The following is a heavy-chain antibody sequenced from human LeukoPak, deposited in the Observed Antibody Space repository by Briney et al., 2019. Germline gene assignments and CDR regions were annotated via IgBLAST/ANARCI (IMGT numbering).Heavy chain of an antibody. J-gene: IGHJ6*03. V-gene: IGHV4-59*12. Sequence: SETLSLTCTVSGGSISSYYWSWIRQPPGKGLEWIGYIYYSGSTNYNPSLKSRVTISVDTSKNRFSLKLNSVTAADTAVYYCARDRRYMDVWGKGTTVTVSS. CDR2: IYYSGST. CDR3: ARDRRYMDV. CDR1: GGSISSYY.